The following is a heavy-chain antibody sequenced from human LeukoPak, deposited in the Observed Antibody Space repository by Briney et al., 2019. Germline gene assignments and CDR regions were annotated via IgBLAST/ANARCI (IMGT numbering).Heavy chain of an antibody. J-gene: IGHJ4*02. Sequence: PGGSLRLSCAASGFTFGTYAMSWVRQAPGKGLEWVSGISGSGGSTYYADSVKGRFTISRDNSKNTLYLQMNNLRAEDTAVYYCARNYCDYWGQGTLVTVYS. CDR3: ARNYCDY. CDR1: GFTFGTYA. CDR2: ISGSGGST. V-gene: IGHV3-23*01.